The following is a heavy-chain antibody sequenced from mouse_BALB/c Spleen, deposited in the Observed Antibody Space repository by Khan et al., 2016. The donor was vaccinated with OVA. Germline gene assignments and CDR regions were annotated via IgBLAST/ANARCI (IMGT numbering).Heavy chain of an antibody. CDR3: GRGASYWDFDV. V-gene: IGHV9-1*02. J-gene: IGHJ1*01. CDR1: GYTFTNYG. Sequence: QIQLVQSGPELKKPGETVKISCKASGYTFTNYGMNWVKQAPGKGLKWMGWINTYTGEPTYTDDFKGRFAFSLETSASTAYLQITNLKNEDMATXCCGRGASYWDFDVWGAGTTVTVSA. CDR2: INTYTGEP.